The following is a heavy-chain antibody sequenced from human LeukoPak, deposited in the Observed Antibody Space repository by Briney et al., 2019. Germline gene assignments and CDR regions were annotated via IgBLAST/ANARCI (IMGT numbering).Heavy chain of an antibody. Sequence: HPGRSLRLSCAASGFTFSSYAMHWVRQAPGKGLEWVAVISYDGSNKYYADSVKGRLTISRDNSKNTLYLQMNSLRAEDTAVYYCARAAGGYRGYFDYWGQGTLVTVSS. CDR3: ARAAGGYRGYFDY. CDR2: ISYDGSNK. V-gene: IGHV3-30*04. J-gene: IGHJ4*02. D-gene: IGHD5-12*01. CDR1: GFTFSSYA.